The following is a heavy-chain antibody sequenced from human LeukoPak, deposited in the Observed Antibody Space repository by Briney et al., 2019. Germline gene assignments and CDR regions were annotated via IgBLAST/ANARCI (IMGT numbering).Heavy chain of an antibody. V-gene: IGHV1-8*01. CDR3: ARGKHRPPYSSGCLGY. CDR1: GYTFTSYD. Sequence: ASVKVSFKASGYTFTSYDIDWVRQATGQGLEWMGWMNPNSGNTGYAQKFQGRVTITRNTSISTAYMELSSLRSEDTAVYYCARGKHRPPYSSGCLGYWGQGTLVTVSS. CDR2: MNPNSGNT. J-gene: IGHJ4*02. D-gene: IGHD6-19*01.